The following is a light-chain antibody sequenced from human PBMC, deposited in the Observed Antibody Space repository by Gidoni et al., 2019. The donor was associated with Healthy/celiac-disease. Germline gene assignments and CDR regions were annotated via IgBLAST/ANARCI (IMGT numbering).Light chain of an antibody. CDR3: KQYDRT. J-gene: IGKJ1*01. CDR1: QDISNY. V-gene: IGKV1-33*01. CDR2: DAS. Sequence: DIQMTQSPSSLSASVGDRVTITCQASQDISNYLNWYQQKPGKPPKLLVYDASNLETGVPSSFSGSGSGTNFTFSISSLQPEDIATYYCKQYDRTFGQXTKVEIK.